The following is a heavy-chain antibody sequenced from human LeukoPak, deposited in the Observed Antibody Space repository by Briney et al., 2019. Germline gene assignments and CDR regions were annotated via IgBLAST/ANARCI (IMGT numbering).Heavy chain of an antibody. CDR2: ISGSGGST. V-gene: IGHV3-23*01. D-gene: IGHD5-12*01. CDR1: GFTFSSYA. J-gene: IGHJ4*02. Sequence: GGSLRLSCAASGFTFSSYAMSWVRQAPGRGLEWVSAISGSGGSTYYADSVKGRFTISRDNSKNTLYLQMNSLRAEDTAVYYCAKGNSGPSTGFDYWGQGTLVTVSS. CDR3: AKGNSGPSTGFDY.